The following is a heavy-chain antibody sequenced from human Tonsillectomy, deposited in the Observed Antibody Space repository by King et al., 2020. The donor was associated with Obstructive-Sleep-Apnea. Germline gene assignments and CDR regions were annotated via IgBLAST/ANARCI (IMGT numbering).Heavy chain of an antibody. V-gene: IGHV3-21*01. CDR1: GFTFSNHN. CDR3: ARVDYYASGFLDY. D-gene: IGHD3-10*01. J-gene: IGHJ4*02. Sequence: VQVVESGGGLVKPGGSLRLSCAASGFTFSNHNMDWVRQAPGKGLEWVSSISSSGSYKYYADSVRGRFTISRDNVKMSVYLQMNSLRIEDTAVYYCARVDYYASGFLDYWGQGTLVTVSS. CDR2: ISSSGSYK.